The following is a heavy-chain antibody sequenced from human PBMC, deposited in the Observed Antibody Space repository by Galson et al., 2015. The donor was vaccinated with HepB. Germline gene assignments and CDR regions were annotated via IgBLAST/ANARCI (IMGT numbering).Heavy chain of an antibody. V-gene: IGHV3-7*03. CDR2: IKQDGSEK. CDR3: ARSDYGGKINVFHY. J-gene: IGHJ4*02. Sequence: SLRLSCAASGFTFSSYWMTWVRQAPGKGLEWVANIKQDGSEKYYVDSVKGRFTISRDNAKNSLYLEMNNLRAEDTAVYYCARSDYGGKINVFHYWGQGTLVTVSS. CDR1: GFTFSSYW. D-gene: IGHD4-23*01.